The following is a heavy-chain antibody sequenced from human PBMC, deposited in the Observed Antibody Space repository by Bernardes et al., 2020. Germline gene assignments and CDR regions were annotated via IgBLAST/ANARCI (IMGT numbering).Heavy chain of an antibody. CDR3: ARGFRYSSSWYPGFGY. V-gene: IGHV4-34*01. D-gene: IGHD6-13*01. Sequence: SETLSLTCAVYGGSFSGYYWSWIRQPPGKGLEWIGEINHSGSTNYNPSLKSRVTISVDTSKNQFSLKLSSVTAADTAVYYCARGFRYSSSWYPGFGYWGQGTLVTVSS. CDR2: INHSGST. CDR1: GGSFSGYY. J-gene: IGHJ4*02.